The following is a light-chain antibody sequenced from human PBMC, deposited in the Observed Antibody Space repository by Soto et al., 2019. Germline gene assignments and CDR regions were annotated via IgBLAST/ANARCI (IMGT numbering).Light chain of an antibody. CDR3: QQYNNWPPLT. Sequence: EIVMTQSPATLSVSPGERATLSCRASQSVSSNLAWYQQKPGQAPRLLIYGASTTATGIPARFSGSGSGTEFTLTISGLQSEDVAVYYCQQYNNWPPLTFGGGTKVEIK. J-gene: IGKJ4*01. V-gene: IGKV3-15*01. CDR1: QSVSSN. CDR2: GAS.